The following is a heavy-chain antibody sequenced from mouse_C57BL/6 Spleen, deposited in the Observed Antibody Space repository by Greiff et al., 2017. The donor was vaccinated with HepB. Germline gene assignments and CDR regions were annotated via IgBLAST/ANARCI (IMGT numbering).Heavy chain of an antibody. CDR2: IDPSDSYT. V-gene: IGHV1-50*01. J-gene: IGHJ2*01. D-gene: IGHD3-2*02. CDR3: ARSWDSSGYDY. Sequence: VQLQQPGAELVKPGASVKLSCKASGYTFTSYWMQWVKQRPGQGLEWIGEIDPSDSYTNYNQKFKGKATLTVDTSSSTAYMQLSSLTSEDSAVYYCARSWDSSGYDYWGQGTTLTVSS. CDR1: GYTFTSYW.